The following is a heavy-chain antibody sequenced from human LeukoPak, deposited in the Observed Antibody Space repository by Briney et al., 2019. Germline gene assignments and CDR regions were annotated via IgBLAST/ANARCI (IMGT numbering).Heavy chain of an antibody. D-gene: IGHD3-22*01. J-gene: IGHJ4*02. V-gene: IGHV3-23*01. CDR1: GFTFSSYA. CDR3: AKVSYYDSSGYPDY. Sequence: GGSLRLSCAASGFTFSSYAMSRVRQAPGKGLEWVSAISGSGGSTYYADSVKGRFTISRDNSKNTLYLQMNSLRAEDTAVYYCAKVSYYDSSGYPDYWGQGTLVTVSS. CDR2: ISGSGGST.